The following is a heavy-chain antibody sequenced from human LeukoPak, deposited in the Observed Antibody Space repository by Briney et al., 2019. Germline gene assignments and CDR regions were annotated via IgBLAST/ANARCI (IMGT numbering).Heavy chain of an antibody. CDR3: ARLGGDTVVGY. V-gene: IGHV4-39*01. CDR2: IYYSGST. CDR1: GGSISSSSYY. J-gene: IGHJ4*02. D-gene: IGHD2-2*01. Sequence: SETLSLTCTVSGGSISSSSYYWGWIRQPPGKGLEWIGSIYYSGSTYYNPSLKSRVTISVDTSKNQFSLKLSSVTAADTAVYYCARLGGDTVVGYWGQGTLVTVSS.